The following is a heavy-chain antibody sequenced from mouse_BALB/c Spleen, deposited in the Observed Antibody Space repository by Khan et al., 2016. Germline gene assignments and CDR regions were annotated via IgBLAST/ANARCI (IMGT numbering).Heavy chain of an antibody. D-gene: IGHD2-2*01. J-gene: IGHJ4*01. V-gene: IGHV2-6-7*01. CDR3: PSDGWGYYAMYY. CDR2: IWGDGTT. CDR1: GFSLIAYG. Sequence: QVQLKESGPGLVAPSQSLSITCTVSGFSLIAYGVNWVRQPPGKSLEWLGMIWGDGTTDYNSALKSRLNITKDNYKSQVFLKMNSLQTDDKARYYCPSDGWGYYAMYYWGQGTSVTVSS.